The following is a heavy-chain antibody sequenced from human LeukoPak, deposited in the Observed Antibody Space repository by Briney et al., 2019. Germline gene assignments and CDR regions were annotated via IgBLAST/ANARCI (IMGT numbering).Heavy chain of an antibody. CDR3: TRFLDYYDSSGYYGIDY. CDR1: GFTFSDFG. CDR2: IRSKGNIYAT. V-gene: IGHV3-73*01. Sequence: GGSLRLSCAASGFTFSDFGIHWDRQASGRGLEWVGRIRSKGNIYATAYAASVKGRFTVSRDDSKNTAYLQMNSLRTEDTAVYYCTRFLDYYDSSGYYGIDYWGQGTPVTVSS. J-gene: IGHJ4*02. D-gene: IGHD3-22*01.